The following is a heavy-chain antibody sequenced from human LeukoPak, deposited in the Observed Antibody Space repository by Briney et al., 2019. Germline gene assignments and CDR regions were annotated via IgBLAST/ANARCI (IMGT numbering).Heavy chain of an antibody. J-gene: IGHJ5*02. CDR1: GDSFTSVTDY. Sequence: SETLSLTCAVSGDSFTSVTDYWAWIRQPPGEGLEWIASGDYSGGTYYNPSLESRVAISADMSKNQISLKLTSVTAADTAIYYCARQAVIIPTGMEGPWFDPWGQGTLVAVSS. V-gene: IGHV4-39*01. CDR3: ARQAVIIPTGMEGPWFDP. CDR2: GDYSGGT. D-gene: IGHD2/OR15-2a*01.